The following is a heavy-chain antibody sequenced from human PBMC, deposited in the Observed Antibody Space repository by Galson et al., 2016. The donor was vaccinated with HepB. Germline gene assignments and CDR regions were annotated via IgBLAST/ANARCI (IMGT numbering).Heavy chain of an antibody. J-gene: IGHJ5*01. CDR3: ARARRYSNYYQHNWLES. V-gene: IGHV1-2*06. CDR1: GYTFSDYY. D-gene: IGHD4-11*01. CDR2: INPYSGGT. Sequence: SVKVSCKAFGYTFSDYYIHWVRQAPGQGLEWMGRINPYSGGTHYAQKFQVRVTMTTDTSITTAYLELSRLRSDDAAGYYCARARRYSNYYQHNWLESWGQGTLVTVSS.